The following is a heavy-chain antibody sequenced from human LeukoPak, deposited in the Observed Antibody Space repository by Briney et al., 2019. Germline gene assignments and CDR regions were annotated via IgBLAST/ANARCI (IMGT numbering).Heavy chain of an antibody. CDR3: ARVTGYMIEDYFDY. CDR1: GGSFSGYY. CDR2: INHSGST. V-gene: IGHV4-34*01. D-gene: IGHD3-22*01. J-gene: IGHJ4*02. Sequence: SETLSLTCAVYGGSFSGYYWSWIRQPPRKGLEWIGEINHSGSTNYNPSLKSRVTISVDTSKTQYSLKLSSVTAADTAVYYCARVTGYMIEDYFDYWGQGTLVNVSS.